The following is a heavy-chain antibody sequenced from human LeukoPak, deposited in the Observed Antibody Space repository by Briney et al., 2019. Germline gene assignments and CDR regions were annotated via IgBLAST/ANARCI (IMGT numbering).Heavy chain of an antibody. CDR1: GYTFTGYY. Sequence: GASVKVSCKASGYTFTGYYMHWVRQAPGQGLEWMGWISAYNGNTNYAQKLQGRVTMTTDTSTSTAYMELRSLRSDDTAVYYCARGPGDYPPYYYYYGMDVWGQGTTVTVSS. J-gene: IGHJ6*02. D-gene: IGHD4-17*01. CDR3: ARGPGDYPPYYYYYGMDV. V-gene: IGHV1-18*04. CDR2: ISAYNGNT.